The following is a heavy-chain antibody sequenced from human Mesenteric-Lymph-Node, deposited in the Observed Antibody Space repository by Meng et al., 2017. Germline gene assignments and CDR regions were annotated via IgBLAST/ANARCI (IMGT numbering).Heavy chain of an antibody. D-gene: IGHD6-19*01. J-gene: IGHJ4*02. CDR1: GGTFSSYA. Sequence: ASVKVSCKASGGTFSSYAISWVRQAPGQGLEWMGWISPNGGTNYAQKFQGRVTMTRDTSISTAYMELSRLRSDDTAVYYCANIAVAGSDDYWGQGTQVTVSS. CDR3: ANIAVAGSDDY. V-gene: IGHV1-2*02. CDR2: ISPNGGT.